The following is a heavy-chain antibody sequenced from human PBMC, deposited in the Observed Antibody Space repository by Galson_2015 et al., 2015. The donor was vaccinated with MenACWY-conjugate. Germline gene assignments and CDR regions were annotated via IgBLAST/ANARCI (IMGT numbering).Heavy chain of an antibody. D-gene: IGHD3-10*01. CDR2: ISASGGSR. CDR3: AKGLTTFRGVKITWAFDF. J-gene: IGHJ4*02. CDR1: GFTFNKFD. V-gene: IGHV3-23*01. Sequence: SLRLSCAASGFTFNKFDMAWVRQAPGKGLEWVSRISASGGSRFYTDSVKGRFTISRDNSRNTLDLQMNSLAAEDTALYYCAKGLTTFRGVKITWAFDFWGQGSLVTVSS.